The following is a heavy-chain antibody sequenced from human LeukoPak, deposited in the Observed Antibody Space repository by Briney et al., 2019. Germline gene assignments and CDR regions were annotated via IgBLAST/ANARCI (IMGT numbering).Heavy chain of an antibody. D-gene: IGHD6-13*01. V-gene: IGHV4-59*08. J-gene: IGHJ4*02. Sequence: SETLSLTCTVSGGSISSYYWSWIRQPPGKGLEWIGYIYYSGSTNYNPSLKSRVTISVDTSKNQFSLKLSSVTAADTAVYYCARSMLDSSSWYLVDYWGQGTLVTVSS. CDR1: GGSISSYY. CDR3: ARSMLDSSSWYLVDY. CDR2: IYYSGST.